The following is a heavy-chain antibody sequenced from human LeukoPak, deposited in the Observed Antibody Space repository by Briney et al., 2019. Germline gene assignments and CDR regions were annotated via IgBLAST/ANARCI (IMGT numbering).Heavy chain of an antibody. CDR1: GFTFSGYY. CDR2: ISTGGSTI. D-gene: IGHD3-22*01. V-gene: IGHV3-11*01. J-gene: IGHJ6*02. Sequence: PGGSLRLSCAASGFTFSGYYMSWIRQAPGKGLEWVSDISTGGSTIYYADSVKGRFAISRDNAKASLYLQINSLTAEDTAVYYCVRTTYYNDSSGYYIPGGMDVWGQGTTVTVTS. CDR3: VRTTYYNDSSGYYIPGGMDV.